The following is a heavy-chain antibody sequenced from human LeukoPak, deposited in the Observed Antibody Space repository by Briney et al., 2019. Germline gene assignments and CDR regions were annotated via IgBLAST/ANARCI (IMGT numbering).Heavy chain of an antibody. CDR1: GYTFTSYG. Sequence: ASVKVSCKASGYTFTSYGISWVRQALGQGLEWMGWNSAYNGNTNYAQKLQGRVTMTTDTSTSTAYMELRSLRSDDTAVYYCARAPIVVVTATEYFQHWGQGTLVTVSS. D-gene: IGHD2-21*02. V-gene: IGHV1-18*01. J-gene: IGHJ1*01. CDR3: ARAPIVVVTATEYFQH. CDR2: NSAYNGNT.